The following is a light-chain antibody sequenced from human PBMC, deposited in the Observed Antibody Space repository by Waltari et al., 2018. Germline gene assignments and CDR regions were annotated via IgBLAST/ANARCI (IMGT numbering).Light chain of an antibody. Sequence: QSALTQPASVSGSPGQSITIFCTGTSSDVGIFNYVSWYQQHPGKPPKVIIHEFSNRPSGVSNRFSGSKSGNTASLTISGLQAEDEADYYCSSYTTSHSWVFGGGTKLTVL. CDR3: SSYTTSHSWV. CDR1: SSDVGIFNY. J-gene: IGLJ3*02. CDR2: EFS. V-gene: IGLV2-14*01.